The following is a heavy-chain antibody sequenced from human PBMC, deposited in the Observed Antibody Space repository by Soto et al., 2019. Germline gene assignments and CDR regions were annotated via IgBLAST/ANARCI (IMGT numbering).Heavy chain of an antibody. CDR3: ATLDYYDSSGYPGAFDI. CDR2: IYYSGST. V-gene: IGHV4-31*03. CDR1: GGSISSGCYY. J-gene: IGHJ3*02. D-gene: IGHD3-22*01. Sequence: SETLSLTCTVSGGSISSGCYYWGWIRQQPGKGLEWIGYIYYSGSTYYNPSLKSRVTISVDTSKNQFSLKLSSVTAADTAVYYCATLDYYDSSGYPGAFDIWGQGTMVTVSS.